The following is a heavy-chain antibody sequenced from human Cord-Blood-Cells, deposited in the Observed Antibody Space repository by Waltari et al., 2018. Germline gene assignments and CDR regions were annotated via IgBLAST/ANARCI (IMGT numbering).Heavy chain of an antibody. CDR1: GYIFTSYA. V-gene: IGHV7-4-1*02. J-gene: IGHJ5*02. CDR3: ARDREKVFWSGYNWFDP. CDR2: ITTNTGNP. Sequence: QVQLVQSGSALKKPGASVQVSCKASGYIFTSYAMNWVGQAPGQGLEWMGWITTNTGNPTYAKGFTGRFVFSLDTSVSTAYLQISSLKAEDTAVYYCARDREKVFWSGYNWFDPWGQGTLVTVSS. D-gene: IGHD3-3*01.